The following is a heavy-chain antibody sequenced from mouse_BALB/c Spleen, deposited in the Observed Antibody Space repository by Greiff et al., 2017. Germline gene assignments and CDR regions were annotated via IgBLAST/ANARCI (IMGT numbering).Heavy chain of an antibody. CDR2: INPSNGRT. V-gene: IGHV1S81*02. J-gene: IGHJ2*01. Sequence: QVQLQQPGAELVKPGASVKLSCKASGYNFTSYWMHWVKQRPGQGLEWIGEINPSNGRTNYNEKFKSKATLTVDKSSSTAYMQLSSLTSEDSAVYYCALYYYGSSYNYWGQGTTLTVSS. CDR1: GYNFTSYW. D-gene: IGHD1-1*01. CDR3: ALYYYGSSYNY.